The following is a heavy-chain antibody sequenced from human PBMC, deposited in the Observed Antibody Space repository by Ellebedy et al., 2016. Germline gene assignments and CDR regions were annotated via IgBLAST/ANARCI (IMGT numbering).Heavy chain of an antibody. J-gene: IGHJ4*02. CDR1: GFTFSTYW. V-gene: IGHV3-74*01. D-gene: IGHD3-16*01. CDR3: ARDSPLGAPFDY. Sequence: GGSLRLXCAASGFTFSTYWMHWVRQAPGKGLFWVSHINTDGSTTTYADSVKGRFTISRDNAKNTLYLQMNSLRAEDTAVYYCARDSPLGAPFDYWGQGTLVTVSS. CDR2: INTDGSTT.